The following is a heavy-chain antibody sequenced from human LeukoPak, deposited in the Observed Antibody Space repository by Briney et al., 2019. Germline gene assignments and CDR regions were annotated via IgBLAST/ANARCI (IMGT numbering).Heavy chain of an antibody. CDR2: INQDGSEK. J-gene: IGHJ4*02. D-gene: IGHD4/OR15-4a*01. CDR1: GFMFSDYW. Sequence: GGSLRLSCAASGFMFSDYWMSWVRQAPGKGLGWVANINQDGSEKNYVDSVKGRFTISRDNAKNSLSLQMNSLRVEDAAVYYCTRGLGALDWGQGTLVTVSS. CDR3: TRGLGALD. V-gene: IGHV3-7*04.